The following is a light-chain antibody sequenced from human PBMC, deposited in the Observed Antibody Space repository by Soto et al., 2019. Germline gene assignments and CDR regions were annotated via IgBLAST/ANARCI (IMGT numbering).Light chain of an antibody. V-gene: IGKV1-17*01. CDR2: AAA. CDR3: LQYYSYPYT. J-gene: IGKJ2*01. CDR1: QGITTD. Sequence: DIQMTQSPSSLSASVGDRVTITCRASQGITTDFAWYQQKPGKAPKRLIYAAASLQSGVPSRFSGSRSGKEFTLTISSLQPEDFATYYCLQYYSYPYTFGQGTKLEIK.